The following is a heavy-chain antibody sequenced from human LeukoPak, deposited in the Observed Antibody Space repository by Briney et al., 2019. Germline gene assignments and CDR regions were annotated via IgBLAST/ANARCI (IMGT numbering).Heavy chain of an antibody. J-gene: IGHJ6*02. V-gene: IGHV1-3*01. CDR1: GYTFTSYA. CDR3: AGEEQWLQDYYYGMDV. D-gene: IGHD6-19*01. CDR2: INAGNGNT. Sequence: ASVKVSCKASGYTFTSYAMHWVRQAPGQRLEWMGWINAGNGNTKYSQKFQGRVTITRDTSASTAYMELSSLRSEDTAVYYCAGEEQWLQDYYYGMDVWGQGTTVTVSS.